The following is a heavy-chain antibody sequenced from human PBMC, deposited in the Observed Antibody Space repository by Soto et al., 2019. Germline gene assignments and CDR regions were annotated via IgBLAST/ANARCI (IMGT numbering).Heavy chain of an antibody. V-gene: IGHV2-5*02. Sequence: QITLKESGPPLVKPTQTLTLTCTFSGFSLSTIEVGVGWIRQPPGKALEWLALIYWDDDKHYNPSLKSRLTSNKDNSKDPVVLTMTNMDPVDTSTYYCAHRRVGLAYAFDTWGQGTVVPVSS. CDR3: AHRRVGLAYAFDT. CDR2: IYWDDDK. J-gene: IGHJ3*02. D-gene: IGHD3-9*01. CDR1: GFSLSTIEVG.